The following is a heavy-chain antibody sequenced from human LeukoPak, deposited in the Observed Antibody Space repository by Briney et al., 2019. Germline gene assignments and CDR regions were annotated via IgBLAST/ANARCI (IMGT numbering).Heavy chain of an antibody. V-gene: IGHV3-33*01. CDR1: GFTFSSYG. J-gene: IGHJ4*02. CDR2: IWYDGSNK. D-gene: IGHD1-26*01. CDR3: ARMGGGAPYFDY. Sequence: GGSLRLSCAASGFTFSSYGMHWVRQAPGKGLEWVAVIWYDGSNKYYADSVKGRFTISRDNSKNTLYLQMNSLRAEDTAVYYCARMGGGAPYFDYWGQGTLVTASS.